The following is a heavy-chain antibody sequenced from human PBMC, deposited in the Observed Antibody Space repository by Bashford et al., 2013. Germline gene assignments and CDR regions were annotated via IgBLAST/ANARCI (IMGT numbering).Heavy chain of an antibody. V-gene: IGHV1-69*06. J-gene: IGHJ3*02. Sequence: VRQAPGQGLEWMGGIIPIFGTANYAQKFQGRVTITADKSTSTAYMELSSLRSEDTAVYYCARSTGTTQNDAFDIWGQGTMVTVSS. D-gene: IGHD1-7*01. CDR2: IIPIFGTA. CDR3: ARSTGTTQNDAFDI.